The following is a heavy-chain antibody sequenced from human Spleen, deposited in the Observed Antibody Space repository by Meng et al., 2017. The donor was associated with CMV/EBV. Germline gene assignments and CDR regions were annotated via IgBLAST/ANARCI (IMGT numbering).Heavy chain of an antibody. J-gene: IGHJ4*02. V-gene: IGHV1-58*01. CDR1: GFTFTTSA. Sequence: SVKVSCKVSGFTFTTSAVQWVRQARGQRLEWIGWIVVGSGNTNYAQKFQERVTITRDMSTSTAYMELSSLRSEDTAVYYCARGSFSGIQLVFWGQGTLVTVSS. CDR3: ARGSFSGIQLVF. D-gene: IGHD5-18*01. CDR2: IVVGSGNT.